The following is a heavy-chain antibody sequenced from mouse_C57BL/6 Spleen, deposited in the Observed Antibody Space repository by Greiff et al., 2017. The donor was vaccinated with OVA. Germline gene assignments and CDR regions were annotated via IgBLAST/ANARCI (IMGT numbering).Heavy chain of an antibody. V-gene: IGHV3-6*01. J-gene: IGHJ2*01. D-gene: IGHD1-1*01. Sequence: EVKLQESGPGLVKPSQSLSLTCSVTGYSITSGYYWNWIRQFPGNKLEWMGYISYDGSNNYNPSLKNRISITRDTSKNQFFLKLNSVTTEDTATYYCARGWGLTVAYFDYWGQGTTLTVSS. CDR2: ISYDGSN. CDR3: ARGWGLTVAYFDY. CDR1: GYSITSGYY.